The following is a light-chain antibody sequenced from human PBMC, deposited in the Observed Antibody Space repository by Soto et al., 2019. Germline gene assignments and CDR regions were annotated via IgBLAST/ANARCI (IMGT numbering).Light chain of an antibody. CDR3: QQSYSTPRT. V-gene: IGKV1-39*01. CDR1: QGISSY. Sequence: DIQMTQSPSSLSASVGDRVTITCRASQGISSYLNWYQQKPGKAPKLLIYPAYSLQSGVPSRFSGSGSGTDFTLTISSMQPEDFATYYCQQSYSTPRTFGQGTKVEIK. J-gene: IGKJ1*01. CDR2: PAY.